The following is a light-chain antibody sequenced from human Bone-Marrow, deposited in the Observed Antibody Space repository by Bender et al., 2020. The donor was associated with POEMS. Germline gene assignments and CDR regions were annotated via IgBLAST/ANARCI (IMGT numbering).Light chain of an antibody. Sequence: SYELTQPPSVSVSPGQTARITCSGDALPKKYAYWYQKKSGQAPVLVIYDESKRPSAIPERFFASSSGTVATLTISGAQVEDEGDYYCYSTYSCGDQSVLVRRT. J-gene: IGLJ2*01. CDR3: YSTYSCGDQSV. CDR1: ALPKKY. CDR2: DES. V-gene: IGLV3-10*01.